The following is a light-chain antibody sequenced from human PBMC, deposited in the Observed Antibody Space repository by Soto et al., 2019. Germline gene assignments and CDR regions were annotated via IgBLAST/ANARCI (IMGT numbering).Light chain of an antibody. CDR2: GAS. Sequence: DIQLTQSPSTLSASVGDRVTITCRASQSVSYWLAWYQQKPGKAPKLLIYGASTLETGVPSTFSGSGSGTEFTLTISSLQPDDFATYYCQPYSSYSTLGQGTKVDIK. V-gene: IGKV1-5*01. J-gene: IGKJ1*01. CDR1: QSVSYW. CDR3: QPYSSYST.